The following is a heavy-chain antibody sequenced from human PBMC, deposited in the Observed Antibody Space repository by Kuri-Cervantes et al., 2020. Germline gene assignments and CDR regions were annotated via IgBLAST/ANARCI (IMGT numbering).Heavy chain of an antibody. CDR3: ARSGGWRSWFDP. CDR1: GFTFSSYW. Sequence: GESLKISCAASGFTFSSYWMSWVRQAPGKGLEWVANIKQDGSEKYYVDSVKGRFTISRDKSEKKLYLQMSSLRAEDTAVYYCARSGGWRSWFDPWGQGALVTVSS. V-gene: IGHV3-7*01. J-gene: IGHJ5*02. CDR2: IKQDGSEK. D-gene: IGHD3-3*01.